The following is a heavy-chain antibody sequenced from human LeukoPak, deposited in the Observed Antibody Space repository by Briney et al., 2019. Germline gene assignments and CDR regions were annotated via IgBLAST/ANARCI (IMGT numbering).Heavy chain of an antibody. Sequence: PGGSLRLSCAASGFTLDDYAMHWVRQAPGKGLEWVSGISWNSGSIGYADSVKGRFTISRDNAKNSLYLQMNSLRAEDMALYYCAKDIGPRMTTVTDFDYWGQGTLVTVSS. CDR3: AKDIGPRMTTVTDFDY. J-gene: IGHJ4*02. CDR2: ISWNSGSI. V-gene: IGHV3-9*03. CDR1: GFTLDDYA. D-gene: IGHD4-17*01.